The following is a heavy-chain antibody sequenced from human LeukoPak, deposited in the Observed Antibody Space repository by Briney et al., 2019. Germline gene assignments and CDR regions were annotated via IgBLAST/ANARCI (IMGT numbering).Heavy chain of an antibody. CDR2: IKQDGSEK. CDR3: AKYYDVWSGYRPTFDY. J-gene: IGHJ4*02. CDR1: GFTFTSYW. V-gene: IGHV3-7*01. D-gene: IGHD3-3*01. Sequence: GGSLRLSCAASGFTFTSYWMSWVRQAPGKRLEWVANIKQDGSEKYYVDSVKGRFTISRDNAKNSLYLQMNSLRAEDTAVYYCAKYYDVWSGYRPTFDYWGQGTLVTVSS.